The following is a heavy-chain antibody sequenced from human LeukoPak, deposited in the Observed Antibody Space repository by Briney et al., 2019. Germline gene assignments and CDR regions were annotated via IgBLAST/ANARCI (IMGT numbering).Heavy chain of an antibody. Sequence: SETLSLTCAVYGGSFSGYYWSWIRQPPGKGLEWIGEINHSGSTNYNPSLKSRVTISVDTSKNQFSLKLSSVTAADTAVYYCARGHWYYDFWSGYYQTSHFDYWGQGTLVTVSS. J-gene: IGHJ4*02. CDR1: GGSFSGYY. CDR3: ARGHWYYDFWSGYYQTSHFDY. D-gene: IGHD3-3*01. V-gene: IGHV4-34*01. CDR2: INHSGST.